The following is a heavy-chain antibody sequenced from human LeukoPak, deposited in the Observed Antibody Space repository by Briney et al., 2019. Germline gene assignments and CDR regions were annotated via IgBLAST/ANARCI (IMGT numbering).Heavy chain of an antibody. V-gene: IGHV4-34*01. CDR2: INHSGST. Sequence: GSLRLSCAASGFTFDDYGMSWVRQAPGKGLEWIGEINHSGSTNYNPSLKSRVTISVDTSKNQFSLKLSSVTAADTAVYYCARARILAAAGLYYYYYYMDVWGKGTTVTVSS. CDR3: ARARILAAAGLYYYYYYMDV. J-gene: IGHJ6*03. CDR1: GFTFDDYG. D-gene: IGHD6-13*01.